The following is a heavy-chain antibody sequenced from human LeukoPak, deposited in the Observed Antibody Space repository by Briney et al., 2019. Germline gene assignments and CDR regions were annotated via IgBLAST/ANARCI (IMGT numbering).Heavy chain of an antibody. Sequence: GGSLRLSCAASGFTFDDYGMSWVRQAPGKGLEWVSGINWNGGSTGYADSVKGRFTISRDNAKNSLYLQMNSLRAEDTAVYYCASLNGAQLWLRGDYFDYWGQGTLVTVSS. J-gene: IGHJ4*02. CDR3: ASLNGAQLWLRGDYFDY. CDR1: GFTFDDYG. CDR2: INWNGGST. D-gene: IGHD5-18*01. V-gene: IGHV3-20*04.